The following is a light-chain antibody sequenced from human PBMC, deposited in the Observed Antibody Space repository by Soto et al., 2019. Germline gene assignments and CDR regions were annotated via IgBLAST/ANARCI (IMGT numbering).Light chain of an antibody. J-gene: IGLJ2*01. CDR2: VNSDGSH. V-gene: IGLV4-69*01. Sequence: QLVLTQSPSASASLGASVKLTCTLSSGHSNYAIAWHQQLPEKGPRYLMKVNSDGSHSKGDGIPDRFSGSSSGAERYLTISSLQSEDEADYYCQTWDTGIVLFGGGTKL. CDR1: SGHSNYA. CDR3: QTWDTGIVL.